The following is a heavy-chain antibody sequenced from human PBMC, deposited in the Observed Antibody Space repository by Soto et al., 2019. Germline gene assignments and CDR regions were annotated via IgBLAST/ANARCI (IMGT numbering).Heavy chain of an antibody. J-gene: IGHJ4*02. Sequence: SETLSLTCAVNGGSFSGYFWTWIRQTPGKGLKWIGQINHSGSAVYNPSIKTRVNISKMSKNQFSLKMSSVTAADTAVYYCARGLSSASPYSGGWYYFDSWGQGTTVT. CDR3: ARGLSSASPYSGGWYYFDS. D-gene: IGHD3-10*01. CDR2: INHSGSA. CDR1: GGSFSGYF. V-gene: IGHV4-34*01.